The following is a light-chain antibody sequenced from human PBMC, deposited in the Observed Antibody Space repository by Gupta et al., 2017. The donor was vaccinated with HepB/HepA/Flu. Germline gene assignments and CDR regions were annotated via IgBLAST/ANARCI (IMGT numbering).Light chain of an antibody. CDR1: QSVLYSSNNKNY. V-gene: IGKV4-1*01. Sequence: DIVMTQSPDSLAVSLGERATINCKSSQSVLYSSNNKNYLAWYRQKPGQPPKLLIYWASTRESGVPDRFSGSGSGTDFTLTISSLQAEDVAVYYCQQDDSSPQTFGGGTKVEIK. CDR3: QQDDSSPQT. J-gene: IGKJ4*01. CDR2: WAS.